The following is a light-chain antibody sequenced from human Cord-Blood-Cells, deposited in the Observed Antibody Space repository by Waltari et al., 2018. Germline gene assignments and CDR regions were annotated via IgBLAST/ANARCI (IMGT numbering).Light chain of an antibody. CDR2: TLS. J-gene: IGKJ2*01. CDR1: QSLLDSDDGNTY. Sequence: DIEMTQTPLSLPVTPGEPASISCRSSQSLLDSDDGNTYLDWYLQKPGQSPQLLIYTLSYRADGVPDRFSGSGSGTDFTLKISRVEAEDVGGYYCMQRIELPYTFGQGTKLEIK. CDR3: MQRIELPYT. V-gene: IGKV2-40*01.